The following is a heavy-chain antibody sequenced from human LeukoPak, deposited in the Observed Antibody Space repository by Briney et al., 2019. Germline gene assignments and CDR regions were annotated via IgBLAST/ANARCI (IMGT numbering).Heavy chain of an antibody. CDR3: AKHGVIMTGHSYSPVDY. D-gene: IGHD3-9*01. CDR1: GFTFSSYA. V-gene: IGHV3-23*01. Sequence: PGGSLRLSCAASGFTFSSYAMSWVRQAPGKGLEWVSAISGSGGSTYYADSVKGRFTISRDNSKNTLYLQMSGLRAEDTAVYYCAKHGVIMTGHSYSPVDYWGQGTLVTVSS. CDR2: ISGSGGST. J-gene: IGHJ4*02.